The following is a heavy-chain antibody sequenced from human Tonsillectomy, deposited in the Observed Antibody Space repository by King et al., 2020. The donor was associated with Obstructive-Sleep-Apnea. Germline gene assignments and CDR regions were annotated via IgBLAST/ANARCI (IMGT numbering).Heavy chain of an antibody. CDR2: ISSSSSTI. CDR3: ARSGNYYDSSGYYYPPDY. D-gene: IGHD3-22*01. Sequence: VQLVESGGGLVQPGGSLRLSCAASGFTFSSYRMNWVRQAPGKGLEWVSYISSSSSTIYYADSVKGRFTISRDNAKNSLYLQMNSLRAEDTAVYYCARSGNYYDSSGYYYPPDYWRQGTLVTVS. J-gene: IGHJ4*02. CDR1: GFTFSSYR. V-gene: IGHV3-48*04.